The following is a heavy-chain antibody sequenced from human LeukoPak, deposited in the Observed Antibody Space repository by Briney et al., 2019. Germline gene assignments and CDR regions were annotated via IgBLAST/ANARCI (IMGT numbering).Heavy chain of an antibody. CDR1: GFTLNDYA. J-gene: IGHJ4*02. Sequence: GGSLRLSCAASGFTLNDYAMHWVRQAPGKGLEYVSAISSTGGTTYYANSVKGRFTISRDNSKNTLYLQMGGLRAEDMAVYYCARGGSPHYSDYWGQGTLVTVSS. V-gene: IGHV3-64*01. CDR2: ISSTGGTT. CDR3: ARGGSPHYSDY. D-gene: IGHD1-26*01.